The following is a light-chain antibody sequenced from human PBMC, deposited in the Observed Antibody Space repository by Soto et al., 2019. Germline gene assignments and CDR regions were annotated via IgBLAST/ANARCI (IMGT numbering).Light chain of an antibody. Sequence: EIVLTQSPATLSLSPGERATLSCRASQSVSSYLAWYQQKPGQAPRLLIYDASNRTTGVPARFSGSGSGTDVSLTTSSTEPEDFAVYYCQQRNCWCPYTFGQGTKVEIK. CDR2: DAS. CDR1: QSVSSY. V-gene: IGKV3-11*01. J-gene: IGKJ2*01. CDR3: QQRNCWCPYT.